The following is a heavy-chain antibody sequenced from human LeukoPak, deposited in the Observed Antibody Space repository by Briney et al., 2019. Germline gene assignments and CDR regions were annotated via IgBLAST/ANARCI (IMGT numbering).Heavy chain of an antibody. J-gene: IGHJ3*02. CDR3: ARGRYGGNDYSSFDI. Sequence: GESLRLSCAASGFTVSGFFMSWVRQTPGTGLELVSVIHTSGSTNYADSVKGRFTISRHSSKNTLYLQMNSRRTEDTAVYSCARGRYGGNDYSSFDIWGQGTLVTVSS. D-gene: IGHD5-12*01. CDR2: IHTSGST. V-gene: IGHV3-53*04. CDR1: GFTVSGFF.